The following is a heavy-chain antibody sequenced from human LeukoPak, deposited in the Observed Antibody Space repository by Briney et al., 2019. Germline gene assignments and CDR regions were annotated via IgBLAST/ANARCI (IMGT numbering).Heavy chain of an antibody. J-gene: IGHJ6*03. V-gene: IGHV3-74*01. CDR2: INSDGSST. CDR3: ARTRRITMVRGVTYYYYYYMDV. Sequence: GGSLRLSCAASGFTFSSYWMHWVRQAPGKGLVWVSRINSDGSSTSYADSVKGRFTISRDNAKNTLYLQMNSLRAEDTAVYYCARTRRITMVRGVTYYYYYYMDVWGKGTTVTVSS. D-gene: IGHD3-10*01. CDR1: GFTFSSYW.